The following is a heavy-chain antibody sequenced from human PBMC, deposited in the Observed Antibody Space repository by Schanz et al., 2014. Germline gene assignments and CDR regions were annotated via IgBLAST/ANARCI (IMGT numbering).Heavy chain of an antibody. CDR3: ARGYGYYPSDF. D-gene: IGHD4-17*01. Sequence: QVQLVQSGAEVKKPGSSVKVSCKASGGPFSTYTISWVRQAPGQGLEWMGRIIPSLGQAKYEQKFEDKVTITAVTSTTTAYMDLSGQRSEDTAVYDCARGYGYYPSDFWGQGTLXTVSS. J-gene: IGHJ4*02. CDR1: GGPFSTYT. CDR2: IIPSLGQA. V-gene: IGHV1-69*08.